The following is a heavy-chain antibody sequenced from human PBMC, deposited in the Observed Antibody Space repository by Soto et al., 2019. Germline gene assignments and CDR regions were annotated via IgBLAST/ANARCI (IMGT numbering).Heavy chain of an antibody. Sequence: PGESLKISCQASGYSFTSFWLAWVRQVPGKGLEWMGIIYPADSDTRYSPSFQGQVTISADKSISTAYLQWSSLTASDTAIYYCARQGSIANRRKWLDPWGQGNPVTAPQ. CDR1: GYSFTSFW. CDR2: IYPADSDT. CDR3: ARQGSIANRRKWLDP. D-gene: IGHD6-6*01. V-gene: IGHV5-51*01. J-gene: IGHJ5*02.